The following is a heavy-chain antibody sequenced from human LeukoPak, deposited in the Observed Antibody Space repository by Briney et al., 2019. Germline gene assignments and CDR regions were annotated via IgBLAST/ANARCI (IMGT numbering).Heavy chain of an antibody. CDR3: ARATAGALYDY. V-gene: IGHV1-2*02. D-gene: IGHD1-26*01. J-gene: IGHJ4*02. CDR1: GYTFTVYY. Sequence: ASVTVSYVASGYTFTVYYLHWVRQAPGQGLEWRGWINPNSGGTNYAQKFQGRVTMTRDTSISTAYMELSRLRSDDTAVYYCARATAGALYDYWGQGTLVTVSS. CDR2: INPNSGGT.